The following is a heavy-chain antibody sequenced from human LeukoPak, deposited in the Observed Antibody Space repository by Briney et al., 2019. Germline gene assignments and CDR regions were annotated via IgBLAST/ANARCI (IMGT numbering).Heavy chain of an antibody. Sequence: GASVKLSCKASGFTFTSCAMQWVRHARGQRLEGIGWIVVGSGNTNHAQKFQERVTITRDMSTSTAYMELSSLRSEDTAVYYCAAVKSPYCWGEGPLVSVSS. CDR2: IVVGSGNT. CDR1: GFTFTSCA. V-gene: IGHV1-58*02. CDR3: AAVKSPYC. J-gene: IGHJ1*01. D-gene: IGHD2-15*01.